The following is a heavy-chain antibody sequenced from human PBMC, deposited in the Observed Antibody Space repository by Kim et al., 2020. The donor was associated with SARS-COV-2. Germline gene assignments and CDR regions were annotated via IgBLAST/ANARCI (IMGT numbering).Heavy chain of an antibody. V-gene: IGHV4-59*01. Sequence: PPLKGRVTVSVDASKNQFSLNLSSVSAADTAVYYCARLVIAARPTLFESWGQGPLVTVSS. D-gene: IGHD6-6*01. CDR3: ARLVIAARPTLFES. J-gene: IGHJ4*02.